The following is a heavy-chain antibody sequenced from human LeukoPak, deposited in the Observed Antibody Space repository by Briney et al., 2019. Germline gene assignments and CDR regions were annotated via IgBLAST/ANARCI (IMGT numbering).Heavy chain of an antibody. V-gene: IGHV4-59*01. J-gene: IGHJ6*03. CDR3: ARDPYSGSYLDV. Sequence: PSETLSLTCTVSGGSISSYYWSWIRQPPGKGLEWIGYIYYSGSTNYNPSLKSRVTISVDTSKNQFSLKLSSVTAADTAVYYCARDPYSGSYLDVWGKGTTVTVSS. CDR1: GGSISSYY. D-gene: IGHD1-26*01. CDR2: IYYSGST.